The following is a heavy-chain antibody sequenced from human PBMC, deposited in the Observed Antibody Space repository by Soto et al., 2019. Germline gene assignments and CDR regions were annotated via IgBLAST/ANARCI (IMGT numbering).Heavy chain of an antibody. CDR2: VDSRGRTL. CDR3: ARQAARNYIDS. D-gene: IGHD6-6*01. Sequence: GGSLRLSCVASGFTFSDYSMSWIRQAPGKGLEWLAFVDSRGRTLSYADSVRGRFTISRDNAENSVYLQMDSLRADDTAVYYCARQAARNYIDSWGQGNSVTVSS. V-gene: IGHV3-11*01. J-gene: IGHJ4*02. CDR1: GFTFSDYS.